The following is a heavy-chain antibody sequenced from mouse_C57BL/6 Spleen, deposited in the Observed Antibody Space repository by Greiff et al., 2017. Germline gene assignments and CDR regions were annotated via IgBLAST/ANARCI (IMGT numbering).Heavy chain of an antibody. V-gene: IGHV1-19*01. CDR1: GYTFTDYY. Sequence: VQLQQSGPVLVKPGASVKMSCKASGYTFTDYYMNWVKQSHGKSLEWIGVINPYNGGTSYNQKFKGKATLTVDKSSSTAYMELNSLTSEDSAVYYCARERDYGSSRGYAMDYWGQGTSVTVSS. CDR3: ARERDYGSSRGYAMDY. J-gene: IGHJ4*01. D-gene: IGHD1-1*01. CDR2: INPYNGGT.